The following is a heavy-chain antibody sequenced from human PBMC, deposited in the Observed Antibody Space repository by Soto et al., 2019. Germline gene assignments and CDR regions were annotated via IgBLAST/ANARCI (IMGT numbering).Heavy chain of an antibody. V-gene: IGHV1-69*13. CDR1: GYSFTDYH. Sequence: GASVKVSCKASGYSFTDYHIHWVRQAPGQGLEWMGGIIPIFGTANYAQKFQGRVTITADESTSTAYMELSSLRSEDTAVYYCARVPYLAAAGTRPYTTDHYYYYHRMDVWGQGTTLTASS. CDR3: ARVPYLAAAGTRPYTTDHYYYYHRMDV. CDR2: IIPIFGTA. J-gene: IGHJ6*02. D-gene: IGHD6-13*01.